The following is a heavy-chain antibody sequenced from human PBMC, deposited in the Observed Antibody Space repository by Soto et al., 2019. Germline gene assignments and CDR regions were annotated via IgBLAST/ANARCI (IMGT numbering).Heavy chain of an antibody. CDR2: IWYDGSNK. CDR1: GFTFSSYG. D-gene: IGHD3-9*01. J-gene: IGHJ6*02. Sequence: GSLRLSCAASGFTFSSYGMHWVRQAPGKGLEWVAVIWYDGSNKYYADSVKGRFTISRDNSKNTLYLQMNSLRAEDTAVYYCARDLRYFDWSNYYYYYGMDVWGQGTTVTVSS. CDR3: ARDLRYFDWSNYYYYYGMDV. V-gene: IGHV3-33*01.